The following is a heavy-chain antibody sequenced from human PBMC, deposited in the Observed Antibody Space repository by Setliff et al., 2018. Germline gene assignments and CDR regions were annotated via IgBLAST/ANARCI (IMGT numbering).Heavy chain of an antibody. D-gene: IGHD2-8*02. CDR2: IYSSGNI. Sequence: SETLSLTCTVSGASISSYYWSWIRQPPGEGLEWIGYIYSSGNIKYNPSLKSRVTISLDTSKNQFSLKLSSVTAADTAVYHCARARWTGGYYYYYMDIWGKGTTVTVS. CDR1: GASISSYY. CDR3: ARARWTGGYYYYYMDI. V-gene: IGHV4-4*09. J-gene: IGHJ6*03.